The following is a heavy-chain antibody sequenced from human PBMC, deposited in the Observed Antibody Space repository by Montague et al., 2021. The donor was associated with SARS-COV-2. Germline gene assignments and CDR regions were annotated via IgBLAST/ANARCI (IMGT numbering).Heavy chain of an antibody. V-gene: IGHV4-59*01. J-gene: IGHJ6*02. D-gene: IGHD4-23*01. Sequence: SETLSLTCTVSGGSISRNYWNWIRQPPGKGLEWIGYIYYSGTTNCNPSLKSRVTMSVDTSKNQFSLKLNSVTAADTAVYSCARGGGNSADHYYDGMDVWGLGTTVTVSS. CDR3: ARGGGNSADHYYDGMDV. CDR1: GGSISRNY. CDR2: IYYSGTT.